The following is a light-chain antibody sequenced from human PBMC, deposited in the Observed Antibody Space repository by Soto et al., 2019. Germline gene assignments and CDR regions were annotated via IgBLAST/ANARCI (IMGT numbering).Light chain of an antibody. CDR2: AAS. Sequence: DIQMTQSPSSLSASVGDRVTITCRASQSISNSLNWYQQKPGKAPKLLISAASSLESGVPSRFSGSGSGTEFTLTISSLQPDDFATYYCQQYNSYSGTFGQGTKVEIK. J-gene: IGKJ1*01. CDR3: QQYNSYSGT. CDR1: QSISNS. V-gene: IGKV1-5*01.